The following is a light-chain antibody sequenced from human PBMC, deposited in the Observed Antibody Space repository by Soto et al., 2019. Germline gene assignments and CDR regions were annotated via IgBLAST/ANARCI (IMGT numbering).Light chain of an antibody. Sequence: DIKLTQSPSFLSAPVGDRVTITCRASQGISSYLAWYQQKPGKAPKLLIYAASTLQSGVPSRFSGSGSGTEFTLTISSLQPEDFATYYCQQLNDYPLTFGGGTKVEIK. V-gene: IGKV1-9*01. CDR1: QGISSY. CDR3: QQLNDYPLT. CDR2: AAS. J-gene: IGKJ4*01.